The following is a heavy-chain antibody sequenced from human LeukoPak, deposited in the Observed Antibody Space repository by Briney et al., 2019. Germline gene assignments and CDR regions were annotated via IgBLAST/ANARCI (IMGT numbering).Heavy chain of an antibody. Sequence: SETLSLTCTVSGGSISSSSYYWGWIRQPPGKGLEWIGSIYYSGSTYYNPSLKSRVTISVDTSKNQFSLKLSSVTAADTAVYYCARRGAAAGTGNWFDPWGQGTLVTVSS. J-gene: IGHJ5*02. CDR2: IYYSGST. CDR1: GGSISSSSYY. D-gene: IGHD6-13*01. CDR3: ARRGAAAGTGNWFDP. V-gene: IGHV4-39*07.